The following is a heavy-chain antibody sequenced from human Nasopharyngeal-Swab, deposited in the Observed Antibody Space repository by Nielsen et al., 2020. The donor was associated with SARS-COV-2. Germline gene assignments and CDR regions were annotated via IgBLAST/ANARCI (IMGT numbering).Heavy chain of an antibody. CDR3: ARVTIRSPSKWNWFDP. J-gene: IGHJ5*02. CDR1: GCTFSSYA. D-gene: IGHD6-6*01. CDR2: IIPIFGTA. V-gene: IGHV1-69*13. Sequence: SSVNVSCKASGCTFSSYAISWVRQAPGQGLEWMGGIIPIFGTANYAQKFQGRVTITADESTSTAYMELSSLRSEDTAVYYCARVTIRSPSKWNWFDPWGQGTLVTVSS.